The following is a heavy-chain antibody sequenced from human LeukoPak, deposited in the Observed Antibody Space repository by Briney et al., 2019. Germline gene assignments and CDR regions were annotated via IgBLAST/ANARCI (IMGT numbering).Heavy chain of an antibody. Sequence: PGGSLRLSCAASGFTFSSYWMTWVRQAPGKGLEWVSAIGSGGSAYYADSVKGRFTISRDNSKNTLYLHMNSLRAEDTAVYYCARDRGGLTMIVPSDYWGQGTLVTVSS. D-gene: IGHD3-22*01. CDR1: GFTFSSYW. CDR3: ARDRGGLTMIVPSDY. V-gene: IGHV3-23*01. J-gene: IGHJ4*02. CDR2: IGSGGSA.